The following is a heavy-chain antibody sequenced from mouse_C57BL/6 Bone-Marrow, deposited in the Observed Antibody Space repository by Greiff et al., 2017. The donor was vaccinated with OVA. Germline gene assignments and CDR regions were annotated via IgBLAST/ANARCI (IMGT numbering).Heavy chain of an antibody. CDR2: IDPSDSET. D-gene: IGHD2-5*01. CDR3: ARAAYYSNYGAMDY. V-gene: IGHV1-52*01. Sequence: QVQLQQPGAELVRPGSSVKLSCKASGYTFTSYWMHWVKQRPIQGLEWIGNIDPSDSETHYNQKFKDKATLTVDKSSSTAYMQLSSLTSDDSAVYYCARAAYYSNYGAMDYWGQGTSVTVSS. J-gene: IGHJ4*01. CDR1: GYTFTSYW.